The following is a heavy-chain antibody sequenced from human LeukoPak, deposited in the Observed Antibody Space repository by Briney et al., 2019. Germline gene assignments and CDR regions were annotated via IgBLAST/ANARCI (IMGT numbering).Heavy chain of an antibody. Sequence: AETRSGTCRNSGGSSRSDDLSGIRNPQGKGLEWIGYIYYSGSTNYNPSLKSRVTISVDTSKNQFSLKLSSVTAADTAVYYCARGSLSGYFDYWGQGTLVTVSS. D-gene: IGHD3-3*01. V-gene: IGHV4-59*01. J-gene: IGHJ4*02. CDR2: IYYSGST. CDR3: ARGSLSGYFDY. CDR1: GGSSRSDD.